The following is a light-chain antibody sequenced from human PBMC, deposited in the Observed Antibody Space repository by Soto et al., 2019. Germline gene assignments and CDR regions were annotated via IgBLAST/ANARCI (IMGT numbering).Light chain of an antibody. CDR1: QSVSSN. V-gene: IGKV3-15*01. Sequence: EIVMTQSPATLSVSPGERATLSCRASQSVSSNLAWYQQKPGQAPRLLIYGASTRATGIPGRFSGSGSGTEFTLPISSLQSEDFAVYYCQQYNNWPLYTFGQGTKLEIK. CDR2: GAS. CDR3: QQYNNWPLYT. J-gene: IGKJ2*01.